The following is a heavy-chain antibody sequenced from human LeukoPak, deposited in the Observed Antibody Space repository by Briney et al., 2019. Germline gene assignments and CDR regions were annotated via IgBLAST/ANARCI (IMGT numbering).Heavy chain of an antibody. V-gene: IGHV3-7*01. CDR3: ARRKEVQTTFDY. CDR1: GFTFSSYS. D-gene: IGHD4/OR15-4a*01. Sequence: GGPLRLSCAASGFTFSSYSMNWVRQAPGKGLEWVANIKEDGGETYYVDSVKGRFTISRDNAKNSLDLQMNSLRDEDTAVYYCARRKEVQTTFDYWGQGTLVTVSS. CDR2: IKEDGGET. J-gene: IGHJ4*02.